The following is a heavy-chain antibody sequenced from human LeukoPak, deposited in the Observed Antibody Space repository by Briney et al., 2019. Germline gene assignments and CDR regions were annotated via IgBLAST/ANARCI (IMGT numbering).Heavy chain of an antibody. D-gene: IGHD4-23*01. J-gene: IGHJ6*02. V-gene: IGHV3-21*01. Sequence: GGSLRLSCAASGFTFSSYSMNWVRQAPGKGLEWVSSISSSSSYIYYADSVKGRFTISRDNAKNSLYLQMNSLRAEDTAVYYCARGPWDYGGSSYYCYYYGMDVWGQGTTVTVSS. CDR2: ISSSSSYI. CDR1: GFTFSSYS. CDR3: ARGPWDYGGSSYYCYYYGMDV.